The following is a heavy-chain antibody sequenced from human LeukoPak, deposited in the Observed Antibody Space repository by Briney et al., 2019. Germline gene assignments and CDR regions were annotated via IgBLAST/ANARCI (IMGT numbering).Heavy chain of an antibody. CDR1: GFTFSTYS. V-gene: IGHV3-48*01. J-gene: IGHJ4*02. CDR3: ARGEQEMATMSIDY. CDR2: ISSLGSTI. D-gene: IGHD5-24*01. Sequence: GGSLRLSCAASGFTFSTYSMNWVRQAPGKGLEWVSYISSLGSTIYYADSVKGRFTIFRDNAKNSLYLQMDGLRAEDTAVYYCARGEQEMATMSIDYWGQGTLVTVSS.